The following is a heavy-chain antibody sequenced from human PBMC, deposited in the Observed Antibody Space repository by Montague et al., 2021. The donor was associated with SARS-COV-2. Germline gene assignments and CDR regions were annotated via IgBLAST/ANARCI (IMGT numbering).Heavy chain of an antibody. CDR1: GGSIRSGSYY. Sequence: TLSLTCTVSGGSIRSGSYYWSWNRQPAGKGLEWIGRIYSSGSTKYNPSLKSRVTMSVDTSKNQFSLKVSAVTAADTAVYYCARDYGDYSYYYGLDVWGQGTTVTVSS. CDR3: ARDYGDYSYYYGLDV. D-gene: IGHD4-17*01. J-gene: IGHJ6*02. V-gene: IGHV4-61*02. CDR2: IYSSGST.